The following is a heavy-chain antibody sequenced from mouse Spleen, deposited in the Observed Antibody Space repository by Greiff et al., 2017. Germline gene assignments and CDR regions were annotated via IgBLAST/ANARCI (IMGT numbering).Heavy chain of an antibody. CDR1: GFTFSDYG. CDR3: ATVNWYYAMDY. V-gene: IGHV5-17*01. CDR2: ISSGSSTI. D-gene: IGHD4-1*01. Sequence: EVKLVESGGGLVKPGGSLKLSCAASGFTFSDYGMHWVRQAPEKGLEWVAYISSGSSTIYYADTVKGRFTISRDNAKNTLFLQMTSLRSEDTAMYYCATVNWYYAMDYWGQGTSVTVSS. J-gene: IGHJ4*01.